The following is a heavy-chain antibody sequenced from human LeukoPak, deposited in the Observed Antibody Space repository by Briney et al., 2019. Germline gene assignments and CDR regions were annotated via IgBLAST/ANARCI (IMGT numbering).Heavy chain of an antibody. J-gene: IGHJ3*02. D-gene: IGHD2-2*01. CDR3: ARDMDEYCSSTSCYDAFDI. Sequence: SLRLSCAASGFTFDDYAMHWVRQAPGKGLEWVSGISWNSGSIGYADSVKGRFTISRDNAKNSLYLQMNSLRAEDTAVYYCARDMDEYCSSTSCYDAFDIWGQGTMVTVSS. CDR2: ISWNSGSI. CDR1: GFTFDDYA. V-gene: IGHV3-9*01.